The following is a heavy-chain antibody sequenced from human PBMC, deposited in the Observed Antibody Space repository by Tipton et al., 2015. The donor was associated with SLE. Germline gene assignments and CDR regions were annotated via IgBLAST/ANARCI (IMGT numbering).Heavy chain of an antibody. CDR1: GDSMRSSMTTYY. Sequence: TLSLTCTVSGDSMRSSMTTYYWSWIRQTAGKGPEWMGRIYTSASTIYNPSLKSRVTLSSDTPKNQFSLRVRSVTAADTAVYYCARGGGSYYDYWGQGTLVTVSS. V-gene: IGHV4-61*02. J-gene: IGHJ4*02. CDR2: IYTSAST. CDR3: ARGGGSYYDY. D-gene: IGHD1-26*01.